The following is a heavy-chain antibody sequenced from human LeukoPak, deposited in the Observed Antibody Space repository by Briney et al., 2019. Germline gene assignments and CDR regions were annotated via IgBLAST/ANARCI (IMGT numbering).Heavy chain of an antibody. Sequence: ASVTVPCKASGYTLPRYDINWVRQATGQGLEWMGWINPNSGNTGYAQKLQGRVTMTRNTSISTAYMQLSSLRSEDTAVYYCAREWRYCSSTSCYRVPGGYYGMDVWGQGTTVTVSS. D-gene: IGHD2-2*02. CDR1: GYTLPRYD. J-gene: IGHJ6*02. CDR3: AREWRYCSSTSCYRVPGGYYGMDV. V-gene: IGHV1-8*01. CDR2: INPNSGNT.